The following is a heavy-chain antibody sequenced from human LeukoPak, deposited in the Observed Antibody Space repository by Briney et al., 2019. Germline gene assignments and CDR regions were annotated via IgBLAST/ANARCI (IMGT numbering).Heavy chain of an antibody. CDR2: IYYSGST. V-gene: IGHV4-39*07. CDR1: GGSISSSSYY. J-gene: IGHJ4*02. CDR3: ARGRFLEWLLSGPLYFDY. D-gene: IGHD3-3*01. Sequence: SETLSLTCTVSGGSISSSSYYWGWIRQPPGKGLEWIGSIYYSGSTYYNPSLKSRVTISVDTSKNQFSLKLSSVTAADTAVCYCARGRFLEWLLSGPLYFDYWGQGTLVTVSS.